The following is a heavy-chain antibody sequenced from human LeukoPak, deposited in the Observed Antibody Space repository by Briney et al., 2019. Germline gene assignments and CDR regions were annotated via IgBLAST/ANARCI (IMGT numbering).Heavy chain of an antibody. D-gene: IGHD1-14*01. V-gene: IGHV3-23*01. J-gene: IGHJ4*02. CDR3: ARTPWY. CDR1: GFTFSTNA. Sequence: GGSLRLSCLTSGFTFSTNAMSWVRQAPGKGLEWISGISGSGASTYYADSVKGRFTISRDNSKNTLYLQMNSLRAEDTAVYYCARTPWYWGQGTLVTVSS. CDR2: ISGSGAST.